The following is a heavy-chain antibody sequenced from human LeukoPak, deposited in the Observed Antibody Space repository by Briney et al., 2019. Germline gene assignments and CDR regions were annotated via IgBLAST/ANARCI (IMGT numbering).Heavy chain of an antibody. CDR2: IYYSGST. Sequence: PSETLSLTCTVSGGSISSYYWSWIRQPPGKGLEWIGYIYYSGSTNYNPSLKSRVTISVDTSKNQFSLKLSSVTAADTAVYYCARHTTTAYSSSRYYFDYWGQGTLVTVSS. D-gene: IGHD6-13*01. CDR3: ARHTTTAYSSSRYYFDY. V-gene: IGHV4-59*08. CDR1: GGSISSYY. J-gene: IGHJ4*02.